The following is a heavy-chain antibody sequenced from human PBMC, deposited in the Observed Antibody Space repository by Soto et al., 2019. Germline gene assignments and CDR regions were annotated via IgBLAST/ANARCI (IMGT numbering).Heavy chain of an antibody. CDR1: GGPISSGGYY. V-gene: IGHV4-31*03. Sequence: PSETLSLTCTVSGGPISSGGYYWSWIRQLPGKGLEWIGNIYYSGSTYNNPSLKSRVIISVDTSKNRFSLKLSSVTAADTAVYYCARDKEYCSGGSCYRSFDYWGLGTLVTVSS. J-gene: IGHJ4*02. D-gene: IGHD2-15*01. CDR3: ARDKEYCSGGSCYRSFDY. CDR2: IYYSGST.